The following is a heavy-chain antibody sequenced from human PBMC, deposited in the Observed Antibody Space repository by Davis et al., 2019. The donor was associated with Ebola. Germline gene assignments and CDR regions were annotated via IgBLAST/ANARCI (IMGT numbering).Heavy chain of an antibody. CDR2: INPSGGST. V-gene: IGHV1-46*01. CDR1: GYTFTSYY. D-gene: IGHD2-15*01. J-gene: IGHJ5*02. CDR3: ARASIRFCSGGSCYSVPPGNWFDP. Sequence: AASVKVSCKASGYTFTSYYMHWVRQAPGQGLEWMGIINPSGGSTSYAQNFQGRVTMTRDASTSTVYLGLSSLRSEDTAVYYCARASIRFCSGGSCYSVPPGNWFDPWGQGTLVTVSS.